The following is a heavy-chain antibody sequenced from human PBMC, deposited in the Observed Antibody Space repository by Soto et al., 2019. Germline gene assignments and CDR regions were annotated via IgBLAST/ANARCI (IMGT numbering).Heavy chain of an antibody. Sequence: ASVKVSCKASGGTFSSYAISWVRQAPGQGLEWMGGIIPNFGTANYAQKFQGRVTITADESTSTAYMELSSLRSEDTAVYYCARDGDFGVVIYYYYYGMDVWGQGTTVTVSS. D-gene: IGHD3-3*01. CDR1: GGTFSSYA. CDR2: IIPNFGTA. V-gene: IGHV1-69*13. CDR3: ARDGDFGVVIYYYYYGMDV. J-gene: IGHJ6*02.